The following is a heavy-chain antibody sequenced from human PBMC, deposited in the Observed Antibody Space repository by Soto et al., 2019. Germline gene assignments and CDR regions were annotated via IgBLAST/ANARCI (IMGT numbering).Heavy chain of an antibody. CDR3: ATIEPYCGGDCHFDY. V-gene: IGHV1-69*01. CDR1: GGTFSSYA. Sequence: QVQLVQSGAEVKKPGSSVKVSCKASGGTFSSYAISWVRQAPGQGLEWMGGIIPIFGTANYAQKFQGRVTITADESTSTAYMELSSLRSEDTTVYYCATIEPYCGGDCHFDYWGQGTLVTVSS. D-gene: IGHD2-21*02. CDR2: IIPIFGTA. J-gene: IGHJ4*02.